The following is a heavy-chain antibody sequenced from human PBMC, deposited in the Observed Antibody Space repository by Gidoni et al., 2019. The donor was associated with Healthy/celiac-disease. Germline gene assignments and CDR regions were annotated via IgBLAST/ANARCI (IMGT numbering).Heavy chain of an antibody. D-gene: IGHD4-17*01. CDR2: INPNSGGT. Sequence: QVQLVQSGAEGKKPGASVKVSCKASGYTLTGDYMHWVRQAPGQGLEWMGWINPNSGGTNYAQKFQGRVTMTRDTSISTAYMELSRLRSDDTAVYYCARDLISRKDYGDYLYYFDYWGQGTLVTVSS. J-gene: IGHJ4*02. V-gene: IGHV1-2*02. CDR1: GYTLTGDY. CDR3: ARDLISRKDYGDYLYYFDY.